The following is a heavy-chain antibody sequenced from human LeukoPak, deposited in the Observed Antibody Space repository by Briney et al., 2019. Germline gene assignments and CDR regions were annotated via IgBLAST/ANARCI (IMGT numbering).Heavy chain of an antibody. CDR3: ARAGCYDILAGYYGYYYYYGMDV. D-gene: IGHD3-9*01. CDR2: INTNTGNP. CDR1: GYTFTSYA. V-gene: IGHV7-4-1*02. J-gene: IGHJ6*02. Sequence: ASVKVSCKASGYTFTSYAMNWVRQAPGQGLEWMGWINTNTGNPTYAQGFTGRFVFSLDTSVSTAYLQISSLKAEDTAVYYCARAGCYDILAGYYGYYYYYGMDVWGQGTTVTVSS.